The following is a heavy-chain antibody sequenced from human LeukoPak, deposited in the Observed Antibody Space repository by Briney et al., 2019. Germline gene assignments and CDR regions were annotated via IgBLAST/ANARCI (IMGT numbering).Heavy chain of an antibody. CDR3: ARDSLELQRRNWFDP. J-gene: IGHJ5*02. Sequence: WASVKVSCMASPYTFDKYYIHWVRQAPGQGLEWMGVINPSGRSTSYAQQFQGRVTVTRDTSTSTVYMDLSSLRSEVSAVYYCARDSLELQRRNWFDPWGQGTLVTVSS. CDR1: PYTFDKYY. CDR2: INPSGRST. D-gene: IGHD1-7*01. V-gene: IGHV1-46*02.